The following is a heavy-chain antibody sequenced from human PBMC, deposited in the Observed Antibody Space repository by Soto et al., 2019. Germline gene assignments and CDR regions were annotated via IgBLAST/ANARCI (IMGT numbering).Heavy chain of an antibody. CDR1: GYTFTSYD. CDR2: INAGNGNT. CDR3: ARDQTVTTSRYYYYGMDV. J-gene: IGHJ6*02. Sequence: QVQLVQSGAEVKKPGASVKVSCKASGYTFTSYDMHWVRQAPGQRLEWMGWINAGNGNTKYSQKFQGRVTITRDTSASTAYMEPSSLRSEDTAVYYCARDQTVTTSRYYYYGMDVGGQGTTVTVSS. V-gene: IGHV1-3*01. D-gene: IGHD4-17*01.